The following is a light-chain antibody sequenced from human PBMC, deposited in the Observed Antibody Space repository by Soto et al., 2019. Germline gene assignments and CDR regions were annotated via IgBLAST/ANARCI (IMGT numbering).Light chain of an antibody. J-gene: IGKJ4*01. CDR1: QSVSSK. CDR3: HQYNSWPLT. CDR2: GAS. Sequence: EIVMTQSPATLSVSPGERATLSCRASQSVSSKLAWFQQKPGQAPRPLIYGASTRATGIPARFSGSGSGTDFTLTISSLQSEDFAVYYCHQYNSWPLTFGGGTKVEIK. V-gene: IGKV3-15*01.